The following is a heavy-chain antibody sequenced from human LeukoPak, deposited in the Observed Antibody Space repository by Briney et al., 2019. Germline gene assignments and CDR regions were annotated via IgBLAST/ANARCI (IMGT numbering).Heavy chain of an antibody. CDR2: ISSSSSYI. D-gene: IGHD5-18*01. CDR1: GFTFSSYS. Sequence: GGSLRLSCAASGFTFSSYSMNWVRQAPGKGLEWVSSISSSSSYIYYADSVKGRFTISRDNAKNSLFLQMNSLRAEDTAVYYCARVKDTAMGEIDYWAREPWSPSPQ. CDR3: ARVKDTAMGEIDY. V-gene: IGHV3-21*01. J-gene: IGHJ4*02.